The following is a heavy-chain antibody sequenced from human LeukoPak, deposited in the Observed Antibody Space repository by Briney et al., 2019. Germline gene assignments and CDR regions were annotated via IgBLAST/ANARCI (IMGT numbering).Heavy chain of an antibody. CDR3: ARFSHIAVAGSEPGAFDI. CDR2: IYSGGST. J-gene: IGHJ3*02. CDR1: GLTVSSNY. D-gene: IGHD6-19*01. Sequence: GGSLRLSCAASGLTVSSNYMSWVRQAPGKGLEWVSVIYSGGSTYYADSVKGRFTISRDNSKNTLYLQMNSLRAEDTAVYYCARFSHIAVAGSEPGAFDIWGQGTMVTVSS. V-gene: IGHV3-53*01.